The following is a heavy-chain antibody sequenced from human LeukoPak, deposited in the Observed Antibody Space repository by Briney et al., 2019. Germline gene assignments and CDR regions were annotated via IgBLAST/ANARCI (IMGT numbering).Heavy chain of an antibody. CDR1: GGTFSSYA. V-gene: IGHV1-69*13. J-gene: IGHJ4*02. D-gene: IGHD3-3*01. Sequence: SVKVSCKASGGTFSSYAISWVRQAPGQGLEWMEGIIPIFGTANYAQKFQGRVTITADESTSTAYMELSSLRSEDTAVYYCASSPGGGYDFWSGYSHRYFDYWGQGTLVTVSS. CDR3: ASSPGGGYDFWSGYSHRYFDY. CDR2: IIPIFGTA.